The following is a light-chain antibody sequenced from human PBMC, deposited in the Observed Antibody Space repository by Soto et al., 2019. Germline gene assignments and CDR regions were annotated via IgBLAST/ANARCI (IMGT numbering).Light chain of an antibody. CDR3: QQYDRSLYT. CDR1: QSVSSAY. CDR2: AAS. Sequence: EIVLTQSPGTLSLSPGERATLSCRASQSVSSAYLAWYQQKPGQAPRLLIYAASSRATGIPDRFSGSGSGTDFTLTISRLEPEDLAVYYCQQYDRSLYTFGQGTKLEIK. J-gene: IGKJ2*01. V-gene: IGKV3-20*01.